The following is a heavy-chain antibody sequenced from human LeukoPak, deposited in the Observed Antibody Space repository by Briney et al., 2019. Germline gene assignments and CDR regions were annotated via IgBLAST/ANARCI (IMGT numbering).Heavy chain of an antibody. V-gene: IGHV1-18*01. CDR1: GYTFTSYG. CDR3: ARDHADLGYDPVYYFDY. Sequence: ASVKVSCKASGYTFTSYGISWVRQAPGQGLEWMGWISAYNGNTNYAQKLQGRVTMTTDTSTSTAYMELRSLRSDDTAVYYCARDHADLGYDPVYYFDYWGQGTLVTVSS. J-gene: IGHJ4*02. D-gene: IGHD5-18*01. CDR2: ISAYNGNT.